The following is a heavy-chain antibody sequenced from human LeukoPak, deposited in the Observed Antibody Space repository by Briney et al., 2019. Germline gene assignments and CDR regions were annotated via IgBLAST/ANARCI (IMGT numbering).Heavy chain of an antibody. CDR2: IRSKAYGGTT. CDR3: TSSSG. J-gene: IGHJ4*02. V-gene: IGHV3-49*04. CDR1: GFTFGDYP. Sequence: PGGALRLSCTASGFTFGDYPMSWVRPAPGKGLEWVGFIRSKAYGGTTEYAASVKGRFTISRDDSKSIAYLQMNSLKTEDTAVYYCTSSSGWGQGTLVTVSS. D-gene: IGHD6-19*01.